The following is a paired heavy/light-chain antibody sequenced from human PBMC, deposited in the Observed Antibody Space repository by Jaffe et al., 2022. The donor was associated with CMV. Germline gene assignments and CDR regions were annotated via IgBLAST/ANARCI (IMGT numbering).Heavy chain of an antibody. Sequence: QVRLVQSGADVKEPGASVKLSCKASGYTFANHYIHWMRQAPGQGLEWVGVINPGGDYTNYAKNFQGRVTMTRDTSTNTVYMELSSLTSDDTAIFYCARGGIDLAAPCDYWGQGTLVTVSS. V-gene: IGHV1-46*01. D-gene: IGHD6-13*01. CDR3: ARGGIDLAAPCDY. J-gene: IGHJ4*02. CDR2: INPGGDYT. CDR1: GYTFANHY.
Light chain of an antibody. CDR2: WAS. CDR3: LQYYSFPHT. V-gene: IGKV4-1*01. Sequence: DIVMTQSPDSLAVSLGERATINCKSSQNVLYTSNNKDYLAWFQQKPGQSPRLLISWASIRESGVPDRFTGSGSGTDFTLTINSLLAEDVAVYYCLQYYSFPHTFGQGTKLEIK. J-gene: IGKJ2*01. CDR1: QNVLYTSNNKDY.